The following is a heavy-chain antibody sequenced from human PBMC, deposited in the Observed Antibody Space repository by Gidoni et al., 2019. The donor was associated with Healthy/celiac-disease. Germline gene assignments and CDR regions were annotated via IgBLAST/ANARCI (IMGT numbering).Heavy chain of an antibody. D-gene: IGHD4-17*01. CDR1: GGSISSYC. CDR3: ARSTMVTFDY. CDR2: IYYSGST. V-gene: IGHV4-59*01. J-gene: IGHJ4*02. Sequence: QVQLQESGPGLVKPSETLSLTCTVSGGSISSYCWSWIRQPPGKGLEWIGYIYYSGSTNYNPSLKSRVTISVDTSKNQFSLKLSSVTAADTAVYYCARSTMVTFDYWGQETLVTVSS.